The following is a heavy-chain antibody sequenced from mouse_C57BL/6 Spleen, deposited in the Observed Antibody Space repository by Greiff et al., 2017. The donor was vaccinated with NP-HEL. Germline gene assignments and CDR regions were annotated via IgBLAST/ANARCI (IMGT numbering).Heavy chain of an antibody. CDR1: GYSITSGYY. V-gene: IGHV3-6*01. CDR3: ARGYYGSSYFDY. J-gene: IGHJ2*01. Sequence: EVQLQQSGPGLVKPSQSLSLTCSVTGYSITSGYYWNWIRQFPGNKLEWMGYISYDGSTNYNPSLKNRISITRDTSKNQFFLKLNSVTTEDTATYYGARGYYGSSYFDYWGQGTTLTVSS. D-gene: IGHD1-1*01. CDR2: ISYDGST.